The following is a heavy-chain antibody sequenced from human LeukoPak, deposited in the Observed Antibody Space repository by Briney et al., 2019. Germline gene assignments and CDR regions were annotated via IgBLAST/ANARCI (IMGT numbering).Heavy chain of an antibody. CDR2: VYYSGST. CDR1: GGSIGSSSYF. Sequence: PSETLSLTCTVSGGSIGSSSYFWGWIRQPPGKGLEWIGSVYYSGSTYYNPSLKSRVTISVDTSKNQFSLKLSSVTATDTAIYYCAGLPARFLGLDYWGQGTLVTVSS. V-gene: IGHV4-39*01. CDR3: AGLPARFLGLDY. J-gene: IGHJ4*02. D-gene: IGHD3-3*01.